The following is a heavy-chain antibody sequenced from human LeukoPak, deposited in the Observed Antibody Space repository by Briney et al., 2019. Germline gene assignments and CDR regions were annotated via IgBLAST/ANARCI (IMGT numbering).Heavy chain of an antibody. D-gene: IGHD6-19*01. V-gene: IGHV3-49*04. Sequence: PGGSLRLSCAASGFTFSSYSMNWVRQAPGKGLEWVGFSRSKDYGGTTDYAASVRGRLTISRDDSKGIGYLQMNSLKSEDTAVYYCTSDSSGWTDFDYWGQGTLVTVSS. CDR3: TSDSSGWTDFDY. CDR2: SRSKDYGGTT. CDR1: GFTFSSYS. J-gene: IGHJ4*02.